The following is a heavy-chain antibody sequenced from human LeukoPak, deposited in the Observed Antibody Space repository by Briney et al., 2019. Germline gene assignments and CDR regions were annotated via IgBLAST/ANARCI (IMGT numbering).Heavy chain of an antibody. CDR1: GFTFSGYE. V-gene: IGHV3-48*03. CDR3: ARVYGSGSYYYHYAMDV. CDR2: ISSSGSTI. D-gene: IGHD3-10*01. Sequence: GGSLRLSCTVSGFTFSGYEMNWVRQAPGKGPEWVSYISSSGSTIFYADSVKGRFTISRDNAKNSLYLQMNSLRAEDTAVYYCARVYGSGSYYYHYAMDVWGQGTTVTVSS. J-gene: IGHJ6*02.